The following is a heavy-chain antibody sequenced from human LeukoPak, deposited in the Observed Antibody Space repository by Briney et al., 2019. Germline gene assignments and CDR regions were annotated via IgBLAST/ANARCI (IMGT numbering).Heavy chain of an antibody. J-gene: IGHJ3*02. Sequence: SETLSLTCTVSGGSISSYSWSWIRQPAGKGLEWIGRIYTSGSTKYNPSLTSRVTMSVDTSKNQFSLKLRSVTAADTAVYYCARQNTSYYDFWSGYYTGDAFDIWGQGTMVTVSS. V-gene: IGHV4-4*07. CDR2: IYTSGST. D-gene: IGHD3-3*01. CDR1: GGSISSYS. CDR3: ARQNTSYYDFWSGYYTGDAFDI.